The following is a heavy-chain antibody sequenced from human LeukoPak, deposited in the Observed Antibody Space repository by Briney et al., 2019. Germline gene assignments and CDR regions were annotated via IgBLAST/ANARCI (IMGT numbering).Heavy chain of an antibody. J-gene: IGHJ6*03. D-gene: IGHD5-12*01. CDR2: INWNGGST. CDR1: GFTFDDYG. Sequence: GGSLRLSCGASGFTFDDYGMSWVRQAPGKGLEWVSGINWNGGSTGYAESVKGRFTISRDNAKNSLYLQMKSLRAEDTAVYYCAKGGGYEAQYYYYYLDVWGKGTTVTISS. V-gene: IGHV3-20*04. CDR3: AKGGGYEAQYYYYYLDV.